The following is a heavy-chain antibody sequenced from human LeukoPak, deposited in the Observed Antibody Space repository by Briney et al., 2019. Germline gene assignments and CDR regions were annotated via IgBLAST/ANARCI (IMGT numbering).Heavy chain of an antibody. CDR2: IRYDGSNK. D-gene: IGHD5-12*01. Sequence: GGSLRLSCAASRFTFSNYAMHWVRQAPGKGLEWVTFIRYDGSNKYYADSVKGRFIISRDNSKNTLYLQMNSLRAEDTAVYYCAKDTVKVTTIRRVPHYMDVWGKGTTVTISS. J-gene: IGHJ6*03. V-gene: IGHV3-30*02. CDR1: RFTFSNYA. CDR3: AKDTVKVTTIRRVPHYMDV.